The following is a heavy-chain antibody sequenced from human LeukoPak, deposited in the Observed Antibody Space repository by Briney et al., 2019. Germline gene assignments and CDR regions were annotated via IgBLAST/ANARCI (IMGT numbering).Heavy chain of an antibody. D-gene: IGHD6-13*01. V-gene: IGHV4-39*07. J-gene: IGHJ4*02. CDR2: IYYSGST. Sequence: SETLSLTCTVSGGSISSSSYYWGWIRQPPGKGLEWIGSIYYSGSTNYNPSLKSRATISVDTSKNQFSLRLRSVTAADTAVYFCARAPEIAAAHDYWGQGTLVTVFS. CDR3: ARAPEIAAAHDY. CDR1: GGSISSSSYY.